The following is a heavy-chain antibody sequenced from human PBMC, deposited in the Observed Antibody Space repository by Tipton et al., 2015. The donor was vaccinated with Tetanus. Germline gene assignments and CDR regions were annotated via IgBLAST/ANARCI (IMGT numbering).Heavy chain of an antibody. CDR1: GYSFTNYW. J-gene: IGHJ5*02. Sequence: QLVQSGAEVKKPGESLKISCKGSGYSFTNYWIGWVRQMPGKGLEWMGIIYPGGSDPIYSPSFQGHVTISADRSLNTAYLQWSSLKASDTATYYCARHSLRAFATRFDPWGQGTLVTVSS. D-gene: IGHD3-10*01. CDR2: IYPGGSDP. CDR3: ARHSLRAFATRFDP. V-gene: IGHV5-51*01.